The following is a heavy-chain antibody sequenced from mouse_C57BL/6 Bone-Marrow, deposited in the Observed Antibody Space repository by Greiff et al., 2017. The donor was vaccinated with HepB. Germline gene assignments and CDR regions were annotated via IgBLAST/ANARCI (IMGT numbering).Heavy chain of an antibody. Sequence: VQLQESGAELVRPGTSVKVSCKASGYAFTNYLIEWVKQRPGQGLEWIGVINPGSGGTNYNEKFKGKATLTADKSSSTAYMQLSSLTSEDSAVYFCARKIYYDYDGYAMDYWGQGTSVTVSS. CDR2: INPGSGGT. CDR3: ARKIYYDYDGYAMDY. V-gene: IGHV1-54*01. CDR1: GYAFTNYL. D-gene: IGHD2-4*01. J-gene: IGHJ4*01.